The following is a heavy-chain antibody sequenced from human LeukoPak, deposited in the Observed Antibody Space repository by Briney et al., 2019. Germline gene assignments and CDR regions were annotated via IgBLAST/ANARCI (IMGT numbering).Heavy chain of an antibody. Sequence: GGSLRLSCAASGFTFSSYWMSWVRQAPGKGLEWVANIKQDGSEKYYVDSVKGRFTISRDNAKNSLYLQMNSLRTEDTAVYYCARASYYYDSSGYFDYWGQGALVTVSS. V-gene: IGHV3-7*04. CDR2: IKQDGSEK. CDR1: GFTFSSYW. D-gene: IGHD3-22*01. J-gene: IGHJ4*02. CDR3: ARASYYYDSSGYFDY.